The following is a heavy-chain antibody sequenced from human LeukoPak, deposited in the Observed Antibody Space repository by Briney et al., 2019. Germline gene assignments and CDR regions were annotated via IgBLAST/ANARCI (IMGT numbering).Heavy chain of an antibody. J-gene: IGHJ4*02. D-gene: IGHD5-24*01. V-gene: IGHV1-46*01. CDR1: GYTFTSYY. CDR3: ARRRDGYNYVDY. Sequence: ASVKVSCKASGYTFTSYYTHWVRQAPGQGLEWMGIINPSGGSTSYAQKFQGRVTMTRDMSTSTVYMELSSLRSEDTAVYYCARRRDGYNYVDYWGQGTLVTVSP. CDR2: INPSGGST.